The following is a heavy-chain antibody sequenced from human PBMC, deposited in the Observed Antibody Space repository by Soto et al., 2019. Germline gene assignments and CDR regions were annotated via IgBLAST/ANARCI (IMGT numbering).Heavy chain of an antibody. V-gene: IGHV1-69*13. J-gene: IGHJ4*02. Sequence: SVKVSCKASGGTFSSYAISWVRQAPGQGLEWMGGIIPIFGTANYAQKFQGRVTITADESTSTAYMELSSLRSEDTAVYYCARDHGGYSYGPFDYWGQGTLVTVSS. CDR2: IIPIFGTA. CDR3: ARDHGGYSYGPFDY. CDR1: GGTFSSYA. D-gene: IGHD5-18*01.